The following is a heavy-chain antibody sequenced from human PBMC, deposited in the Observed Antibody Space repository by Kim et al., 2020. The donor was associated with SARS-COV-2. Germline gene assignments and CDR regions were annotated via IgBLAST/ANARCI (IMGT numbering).Heavy chain of an antibody. D-gene: IGHD6-6*01. CDR1: GFSFSTHG. Sequence: GGSLRLSCTASGFSFSTHGMNWVRQAPGKGLEWVSGISNSGSNTYYADSVKGRCNISRDNSKNTLSLQMDNLRADDTAVYYCAIHTASSSYWGQGTLVTV. J-gene: IGHJ4*02. V-gene: IGHV3-23*01. CDR3: AIHTASSSY. CDR2: ISNSGSNT.